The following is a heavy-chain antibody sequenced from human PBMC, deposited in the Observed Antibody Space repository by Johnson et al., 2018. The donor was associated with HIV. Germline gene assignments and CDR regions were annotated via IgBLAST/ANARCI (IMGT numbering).Heavy chain of an antibody. D-gene: IGHD3-22*01. CDR2: ISWDSGTI. CDR1: GFTFEDYA. J-gene: IGHJ3*02. V-gene: IGHV3-9*01. CDR3: AKDRYYYDSSGNYYEHDAFDI. Sequence: VQLVESGGGLVQPGRSLRLSCVASGFTFEDYAMHWVRQAPGKGLEWVSGISWDSGTIAYADSVKGRFTISRDNAKNSLFLQMNSLRVEDTALYYCAKDRYYYDSSGNYYEHDAFDIWGQGKMVTVSS.